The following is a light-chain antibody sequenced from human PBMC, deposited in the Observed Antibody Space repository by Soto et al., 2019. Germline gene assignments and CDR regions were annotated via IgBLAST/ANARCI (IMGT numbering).Light chain of an antibody. CDR2: GAS. CDR3: QQYDSTPPHT. J-gene: IGKJ2*01. V-gene: IGKV3-20*01. Sequence: EIVLTQSPGTLSLSPGERATLSCRASQSVSSSYLAWYQQKPGQTPRLLIYGASSRATGIPDSFSGSGSGTDFSTTISSMQPEDFAVYYFQQYDSTPPHTFGQGTKLEIK. CDR1: QSVSSSY.